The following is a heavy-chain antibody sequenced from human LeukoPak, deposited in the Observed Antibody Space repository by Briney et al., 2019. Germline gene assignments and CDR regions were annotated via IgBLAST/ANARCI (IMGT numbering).Heavy chain of an antibody. CDR1: GFTFGDYA. CDR2: IRSKAYGGTT. CDR3: TRDPNYGDNVGGY. D-gene: IGHD4-17*01. Sequence: GGSLRLSCTASGFTFGDYAMSWFRQAPGKGLEWVGFIRSKAYGGTTEYAASVKGRFTISRDDSKSIAYLQMNSLKTEDTAVYYCTRDPNYGDNVGGYWGQGTLVTVSS. J-gene: IGHJ4*02. V-gene: IGHV3-49*03.